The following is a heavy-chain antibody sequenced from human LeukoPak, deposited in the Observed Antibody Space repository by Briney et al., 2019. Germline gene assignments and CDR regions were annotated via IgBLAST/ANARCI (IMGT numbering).Heavy chain of an antibody. CDR1: GFTVSSNY. CDR2: IYSGGST. J-gene: IGHJ4*02. Sequence: SGGSLRLSCAASGFTVSSNYMSWVRQAPGKGLEWVSVIYSGGSTYYADSVKGRFTISRDDSKNTLHLQMNSLTPADTALYYCAKDLKYGGYGFSSHFDSWGQGTLVTVFS. V-gene: IGHV3-53*05. CDR3: AKDLKYGGYGFSSHFDS. D-gene: IGHD5-12*01.